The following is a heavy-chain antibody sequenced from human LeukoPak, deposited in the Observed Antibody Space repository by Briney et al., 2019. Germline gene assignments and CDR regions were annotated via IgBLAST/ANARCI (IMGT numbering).Heavy chain of an antibody. V-gene: IGHV3-11*01. D-gene: IGHD1-26*01. Sequence: GGSLRLSCAASGFTFSDYYMSWIRQAPGKGLEWVSYISFSGSPTQYADSVKGRFTISRDNAKNSLYLQMNSLRDEDTAVYYCATESGTYSGTCFDYWGQGTLVTVSS. CDR3: ATESGTYSGTCFDY. CDR2: ISFSGSPT. J-gene: IGHJ4*02. CDR1: GFTFSDYY.